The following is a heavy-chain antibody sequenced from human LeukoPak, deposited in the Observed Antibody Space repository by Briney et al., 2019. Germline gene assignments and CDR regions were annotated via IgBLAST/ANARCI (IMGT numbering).Heavy chain of an antibody. CDR3: AKSPRSKTIFGVVLYYFDY. Sequence: GGPLRLSCAASGFTFSSYSMNWVRQAPGKGLEWVSYISSSSSTIYYADSVKGRFTISRDNSKNTLYLQMNSLRAEDTAVYYCAKSPRSKTIFGVVLYYFDYWGQGTLVTVSS. V-gene: IGHV3-48*01. J-gene: IGHJ4*02. D-gene: IGHD3-3*01. CDR1: GFTFSSYS. CDR2: ISSSSSTI.